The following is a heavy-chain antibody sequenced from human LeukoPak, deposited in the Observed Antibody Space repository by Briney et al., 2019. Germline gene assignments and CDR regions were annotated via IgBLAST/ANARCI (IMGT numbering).Heavy chain of an antibody. J-gene: IGHJ3*02. D-gene: IGHD5-18*01. V-gene: IGHV3-23*01. Sequence: GGSLRLSCAASGFTFSRYAMSWVRQAPGKGLEWVPAISGSGGSTYYADSVKGRFTISRDNSKNTLYLQMNSLRAEDTAVYYCAKDRLDTAMASDDAFDIWGQGTMVTVSS. CDR3: AKDRLDTAMASDDAFDI. CDR2: ISGSGGST. CDR1: GFTFSRYA.